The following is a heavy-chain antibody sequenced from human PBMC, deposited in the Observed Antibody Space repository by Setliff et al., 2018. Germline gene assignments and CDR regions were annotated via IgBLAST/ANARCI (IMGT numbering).Heavy chain of an antibody. V-gene: IGHV4-59*01. J-gene: IGHJ5*02. CDR2: IFSDGTT. D-gene: IGHD3-16*01. CDR3: ARDYQGGWFAP. Sequence: SETLSLTCSVSGDSINNFYWNWIRQSPGTGLEWIGYIFSDGTTYYNPSLKSRVAMSVDTSKKQFSLSLSAVTAADTAKYYCARDYQGGWFAPWGQGTLVTVSS. CDR1: GDSINNFY.